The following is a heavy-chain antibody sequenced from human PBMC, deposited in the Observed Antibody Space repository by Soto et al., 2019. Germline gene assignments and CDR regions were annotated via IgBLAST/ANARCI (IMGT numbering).Heavy chain of an antibody. Sequence: EVQLVESGGGLVQPGGSLRLSCAGSGFTFSNYWMHWVRQAPGKGLEWVSRIDHDGPTDYADSVRGRFTISRDNAENTLYLQMNSLRPELPAVYYCVRVSNGDYWGQGTLVTVSS. V-gene: IGHV3-74*01. J-gene: IGHJ4*02. D-gene: IGHD4-4*01. CDR1: GFTFSNYW. CDR2: IDHDGPT. CDR3: VRVSNGDY.